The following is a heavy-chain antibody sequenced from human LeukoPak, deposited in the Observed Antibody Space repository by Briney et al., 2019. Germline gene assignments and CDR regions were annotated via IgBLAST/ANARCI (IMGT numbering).Heavy chain of an antibody. CDR2: MNPNSGNT. CDR3: AMGIAAGNTPVDY. CDR1: GYTFTSYD. J-gene: IGHJ4*02. D-gene: IGHD6-13*01. Sequence: ASVKVSCKASGYTFTSYDINWVRQATGQGLEWMGWMNPNSGNTGYAQKFQGRVTMTRNTSISTAYMELSSLGSEDTAVYYCAMGIAAGNTPVDYWGQGTLVTVSS. V-gene: IGHV1-8*01.